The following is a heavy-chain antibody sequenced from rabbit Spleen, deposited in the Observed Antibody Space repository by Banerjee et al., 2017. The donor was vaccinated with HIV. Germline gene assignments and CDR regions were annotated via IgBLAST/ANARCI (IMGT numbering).Heavy chain of an antibody. D-gene: IGHD1-1*01. CDR1: GFSFSSSYW. CDR3: ARSGGYIYDFKL. Sequence: QEQLEESGGDLVKPEGSLTLTCTASGFSFSSSYWICWVRQAPGKGLEWIGCILTGGGNTYYANWAKGRFTISKTSSTTVTLQMTSLTVADTATYFCARSGGYIYDFKLWGPGTLVTVS. V-gene: IGHV1S45*01. CDR2: ILTGGGNT. J-gene: IGHJ4*01.